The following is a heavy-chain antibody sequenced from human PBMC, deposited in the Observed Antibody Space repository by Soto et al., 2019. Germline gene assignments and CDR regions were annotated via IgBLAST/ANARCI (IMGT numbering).Heavy chain of an antibody. CDR1: GGSIRSSSYY. V-gene: IGHV4-39*01. CDR2: IYYSGST. CDR3: ANTATGGTSDQ. J-gene: IGHJ4*02. Sequence: QLQLQESGPGLVKPSETLSLTCTVSGGSIRSSSYYWSWIRQPPGKGLEWIGSIYYSGSTYYNPSLTSRVTISVDTSKNQFSLKLSSVTAADTAVYYCANTATGGTSDQWGQGTLVTVSS. D-gene: IGHD6-13*01.